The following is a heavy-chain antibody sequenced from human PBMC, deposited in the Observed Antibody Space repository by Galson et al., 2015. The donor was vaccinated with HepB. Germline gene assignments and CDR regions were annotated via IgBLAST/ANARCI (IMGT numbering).Heavy chain of an antibody. Sequence: SCKASGGTFSSYAISWVRQAPGQGLEWMGRIIPILGIANYAQKFQGRVTITADKSTSTAYMELSSLRSEDTAVYYCARDRWYGDWAVWYFDLWGRGTLVTVSS. D-gene: IGHD4-17*01. J-gene: IGHJ2*01. CDR1: GGTFSSYA. V-gene: IGHV1-69*04. CDR2: IIPILGIA. CDR3: ARDRWYGDWAVWYFDL.